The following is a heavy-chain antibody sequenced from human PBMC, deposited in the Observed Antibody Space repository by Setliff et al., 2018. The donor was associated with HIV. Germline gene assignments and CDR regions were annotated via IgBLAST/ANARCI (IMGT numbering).Heavy chain of an antibody. V-gene: IGHV1-69*06. CDR1: GGTFSTYG. CDR2: IIPMYGTA. J-gene: IGHJ1*01. CDR3: ARVACSGGSCYSYFQH. D-gene: IGHD2-15*01. Sequence: SVKVSCKASGGTFSTYGISWVRQGPGQGLEWMGRIIPMYGTANYAQRFQDRITITADKSTSTAYMELSSLTSEDTAVYYCARVACSGGSCYSYFQHWGQGTLVTVSS.